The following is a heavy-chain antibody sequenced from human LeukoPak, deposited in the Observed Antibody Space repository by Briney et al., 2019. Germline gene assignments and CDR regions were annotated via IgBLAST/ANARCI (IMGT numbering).Heavy chain of an antibody. D-gene: IGHD5-12*01. Sequence: GASVKVPCKTSGYTSTGYYMHWVRQAPGHGLEWMGWINPNSGGTNYAQKFQGRVTMTRDTSISTAYMELSRLRSDDTAVYYCVRSLVAYGGYFDYWGQGTLVTVSS. CDR3: VRSLVAYGGYFDY. J-gene: IGHJ4*02. CDR1: GYTSTGYY. V-gene: IGHV1-2*02. CDR2: INPNSGGT.